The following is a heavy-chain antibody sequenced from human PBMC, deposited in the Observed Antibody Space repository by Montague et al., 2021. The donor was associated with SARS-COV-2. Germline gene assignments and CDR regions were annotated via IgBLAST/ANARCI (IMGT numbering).Heavy chain of an antibody. CDR2: IYYSGST. CDR3: ARWEEEMATYVDEDFDH. D-gene: IGHD5-24*01. CDR1: GGSISSSSYY. V-gene: IGHV4-39*01. J-gene: IGHJ4*02. Sequence: SETLSLTCTVSGGSISSSSYYWGWIRQPQGKGLEWIGSIYYSGSTYYNPSLKSRVTISVDTSKNQFSLKLSSVTAADTAVYYCARWEEEMATYVDEDFDHWGQGTLVTVSS.